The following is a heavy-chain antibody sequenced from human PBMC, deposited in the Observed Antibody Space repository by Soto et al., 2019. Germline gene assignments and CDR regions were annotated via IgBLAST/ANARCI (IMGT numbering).Heavy chain of an antibody. V-gene: IGHV1-46*01. CDR1: GYTFTSYY. D-gene: IGHD6-13*01. CDR2: INPSGGST. J-gene: IGHJ6*02. Sequence: ASVKVSCKASGYTFTSYYMHWVRQAPGQGLEWMGIINPSGGSTSYAQKFQGRVTMTRDTSTSTVYMELSSLRSEDTAVYYCARDFYSSSGPPLSGMDVWGQGTTVTVSS. CDR3: ARDFYSSSGPPLSGMDV.